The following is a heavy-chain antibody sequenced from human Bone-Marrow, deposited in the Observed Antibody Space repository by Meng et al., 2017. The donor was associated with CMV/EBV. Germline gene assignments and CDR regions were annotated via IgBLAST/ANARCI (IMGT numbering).Heavy chain of an antibody. CDR2: ISYDGSNK. CDR1: GYTFPSYA. J-gene: IGHJ4*02. Sequence: SCKASGYTFPSYAMHWVRQAPGKGLEWVAVISYDGSNKYYADSVKGRFTISRDNSKNTLYLQMNSLRAEDTAVYYCARDPPGPYCSSTSCYVTYFDYWGQGTLVTVSS. D-gene: IGHD2-2*01. V-gene: IGHV3-30*04. CDR3: ARDPPGPYCSSTSCYVTYFDY.